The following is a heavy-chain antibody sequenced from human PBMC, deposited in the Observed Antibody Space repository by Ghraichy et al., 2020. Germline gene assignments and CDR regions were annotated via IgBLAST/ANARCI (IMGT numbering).Heavy chain of an antibody. J-gene: IGHJ4*02. CDR1: GGSISSNY. V-gene: IGHV4-39*01. Sequence: SETLSLTCTVSGGSISSNYWDWIRQPPGKGLEWIGNIYYSGSTYYNPSLKSRVTMSVDASKTQFSLKLSSVTAADTAVYYCARRLGGSSEIDYWGQGTLVTVSS. CDR2: IYYSGST. CDR3: ARRLGGSSEIDY. D-gene: IGHD6-6*01.